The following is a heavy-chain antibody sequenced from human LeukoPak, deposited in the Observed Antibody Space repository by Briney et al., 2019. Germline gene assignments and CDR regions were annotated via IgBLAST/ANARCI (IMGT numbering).Heavy chain of an antibody. V-gene: IGHV1-18*01. CDR2: ISAYNGNT. CDR3: ARDAASCCSSTSCPYGY. CDR1: SYTFTSYG. J-gene: IGHJ4*02. Sequence: ASVKVSCKASSYTFTSYGISCWRQAPGQGLEWMGWISAYNGNTNYAQKLQGRVTMTTDTSTSTPYMELRSLRSADTPVYYCARDAASCCSSTSCPYGYWGQGTLVTVSS. D-gene: IGHD2-2*01.